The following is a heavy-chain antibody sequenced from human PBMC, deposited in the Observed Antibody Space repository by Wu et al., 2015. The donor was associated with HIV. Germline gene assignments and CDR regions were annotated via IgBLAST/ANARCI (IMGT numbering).Heavy chain of an antibody. CDR3: ARDRELAVAANEDAFDI. Sequence: QVQLVQSGGEVKKPGASVKVSCKASGYIFTDYGITWVRKAPGQGLEWMGWISTNSGKTNYAQRFQGRVIMTTETSSSTVYMELSSLRSEDTAVYYCARDRELAVAANEDAFDIWGQGTMVTVSS. J-gene: IGHJ3*02. CDR2: ISTNSGKT. D-gene: IGHD6-19*01. CDR1: GYIFTDYG. V-gene: IGHV1-18*01.